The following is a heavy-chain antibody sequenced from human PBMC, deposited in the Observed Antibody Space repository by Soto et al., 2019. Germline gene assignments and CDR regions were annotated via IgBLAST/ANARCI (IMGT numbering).Heavy chain of an antibody. CDR1: GGSSSSGGYY. CDR3: AIGEWQWNVDY. CDR2: INHSGST. J-gene: IGHJ4*02. D-gene: IGHD6-19*01. V-gene: IGHV4-39*07. Sequence: SSETLSLTCTVSGGSSSSGGYYWSWIRQPPGKGLEWIGEINHSGSTNYNPSLKSRVTISVDTSKNQFSLKLSSVTAADTAVYYCAIGEWQWNVDYWGQGTLVTVSS.